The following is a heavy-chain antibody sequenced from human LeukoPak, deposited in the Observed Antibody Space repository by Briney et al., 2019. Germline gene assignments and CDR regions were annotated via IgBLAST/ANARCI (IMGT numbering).Heavy chain of an antibody. V-gene: IGHV3-74*01. CDR2: INSDESIT. J-gene: IGHJ6*03. Sequence: GGSLRLSCAASEFTFSNYWMHWVRQAPGKGLVWVSRINSDESITSYADSVKGRFTISRDNAKNTLYLQMNSLRAEDTAVYYCAKEWQYQLLGYMDVWGKGTTVTVSS. D-gene: IGHD2-2*01. CDR1: EFTFSNYW. CDR3: AKEWQYQLLGYMDV.